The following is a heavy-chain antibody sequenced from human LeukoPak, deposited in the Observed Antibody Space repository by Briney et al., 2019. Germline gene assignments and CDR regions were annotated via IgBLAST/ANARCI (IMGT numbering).Heavy chain of an antibody. V-gene: IGHV1-46*01. CDR1: GYTFTSYY. J-gene: IGHJ4*02. CDR2: INPSGGST. CDR3: ARDGYSSSSSGHRYYFDY. Sequence: ASLKVSCKASGYTFTSYYMHWVRQAPGQGHKWMGIINPSGGSTSYAQKFQGRVTMTRDTSTSTVYMELSSLRSEDTAVYYCARDGYSSSSSGHRYYFDYWGQGTLVTVSS. D-gene: IGHD6-6*01.